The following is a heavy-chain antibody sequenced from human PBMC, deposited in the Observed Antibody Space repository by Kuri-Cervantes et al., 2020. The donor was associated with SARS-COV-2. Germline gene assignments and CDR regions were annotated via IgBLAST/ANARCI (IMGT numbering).Heavy chain of an antibody. V-gene: IGHV2-5*01. J-gene: IGHJ4*02. CDR3: AHRLRRGYCGGSTCYGFDY. CDR2: IYWNDDK. Sequence: TLSLTCTVSGGSISSGGYYWSWIRQPPGKALEWLALIYWNDDKRYSPSLKSRLTITKDTSKNQVVLTMTNMEPVDTATYYCAHRLRRGYCGGSTCYGFDYWGQGTLVTVSS. CDR1: GGSISSGGYY. D-gene: IGHD2-15*01.